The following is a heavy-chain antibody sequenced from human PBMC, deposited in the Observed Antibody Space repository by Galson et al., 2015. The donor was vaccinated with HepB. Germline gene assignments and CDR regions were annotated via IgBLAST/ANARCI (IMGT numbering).Heavy chain of an antibody. CDR2: ISTSSNTI. V-gene: IGHV3-48*04. CDR3: ARAYSSGWSGY. CDR1: GFSFSSYN. J-gene: IGHJ4*02. Sequence: SLKLSCEASGFSFSSYNINWLRQAPGKGLEWVSYISTSSNTIDYADSVKGRFTISRDNAKNSLYLQMNSLRAEDTAVYYCARAYSSGWSGYWGQGTLVTVSS. D-gene: IGHD6-19*01.